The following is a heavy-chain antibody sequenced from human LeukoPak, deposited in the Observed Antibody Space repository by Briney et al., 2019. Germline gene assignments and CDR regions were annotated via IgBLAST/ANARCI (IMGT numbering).Heavy chain of an antibody. CDR1: GDSISSYY. D-gene: IGHD2-2*01. V-gene: IGHV4-59*08. CDR2: IYYSGST. CDR3: ARRCSSSSCAFDH. Sequence: SETLSLTCTVSGDSISSYYWSWIRQPPGKGLEWIGYIYYSGSTNYNPSLKSRVTILVDTSKNQFSLKLSSVTAADTAVYYCARRCSSSSCAFDHWGQGTLVTVSS. J-gene: IGHJ4*02.